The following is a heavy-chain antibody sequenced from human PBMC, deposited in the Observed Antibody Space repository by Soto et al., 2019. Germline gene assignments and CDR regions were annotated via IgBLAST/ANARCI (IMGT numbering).Heavy chain of an antibody. J-gene: IGHJ6*02. CDR1: GGSISSGDYY. CDR2: IYYSGST. D-gene: IGHD3-22*01. CDR3: ASLVVITQGIYYYYYGMDV. V-gene: IGHV4-30-4*01. Sequence: SETLSLTCTVSGGSISSGDYYWSWIRQPPGKGLEWIGYIYYSGSTYYNPSLKSRVTISVDTSKNQFSLKLSSVTAADTAVYYCASLVVITQGIYYYYYGMDVWGQGTTVTVSS.